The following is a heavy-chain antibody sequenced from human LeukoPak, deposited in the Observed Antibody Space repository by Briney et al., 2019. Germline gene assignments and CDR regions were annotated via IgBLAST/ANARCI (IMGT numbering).Heavy chain of an antibody. V-gene: IGHV3-23*01. D-gene: IGHD3-10*01. J-gene: IGHJ4*02. Sequence: GGSLRLSCAASGFTFSSYAMSWVRQAPGKGLEWVSAISGTGDRTYYADSVKGRFTISRDNSKNTLFLQMNSLRAEDTAIYYCAKAYYGSGSYGWFDYWGQGTLVTVSS. CDR1: GFTFSSYA. CDR2: ISGTGDRT. CDR3: AKAYYGSGSYGWFDY.